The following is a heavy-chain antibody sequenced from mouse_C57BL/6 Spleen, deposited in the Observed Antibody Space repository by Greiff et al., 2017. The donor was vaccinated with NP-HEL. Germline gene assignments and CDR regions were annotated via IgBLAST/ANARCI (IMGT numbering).Heavy chain of an antibody. V-gene: IGHV5-9-1*02. J-gene: IGHJ3*01. CDR1: GFTFSSYA. CDR3: TIDYISRGSPYNPCAY. CDR2: ISSGGDYI. D-gene: IGHD1-1*01. Sequence: EVMLVESGEGLVKPGGSLKLSCAASGFTFSSYAMSWVRQTPEKRLEWVAYISSGGDYIYYADTVTGRFTISRDTARNARYLQMSSLKSEDTAMYYCTIDYISRGSPYNPCAYLGQGTLVTVSA.